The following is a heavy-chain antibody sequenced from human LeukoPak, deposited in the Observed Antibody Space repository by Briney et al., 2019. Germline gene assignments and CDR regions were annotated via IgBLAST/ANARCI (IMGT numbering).Heavy chain of an antibody. D-gene: IGHD2-2*01. CDR2: IYHSGST. CDR1: GGSISSGGYS. V-gene: IGHV4-30-2*01. Sequence: PSQTLSLTCAVSGGSISSGGYSWSWIRQPPGKGLEWIGYIYHSGSTYYNPSLKSRVTISVDRSKNQFSLKLSSVTAADTAVYYCARGSPSSYCSSTSCPSPFDYWGQGTLATVSS. CDR3: ARGSPSSYCSSTSCPSPFDY. J-gene: IGHJ4*02.